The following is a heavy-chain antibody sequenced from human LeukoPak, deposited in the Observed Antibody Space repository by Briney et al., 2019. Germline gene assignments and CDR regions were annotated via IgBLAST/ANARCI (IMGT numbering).Heavy chain of an antibody. Sequence: ASVKVSCKASGYPFSDYFIHWVRQAPGQGLEWMGIINPSGGSTSYAQKFQGRVTMTRDTSTSTVYMELSSLRSEDTAVYYCARSSGRSPNREYMDVWGKGTTVTVSS. J-gene: IGHJ6*03. CDR2: INPSGGST. CDR1: GYPFSDYF. D-gene: IGHD1-14*01. V-gene: IGHV1-46*01. CDR3: ARSSGRSPNREYMDV.